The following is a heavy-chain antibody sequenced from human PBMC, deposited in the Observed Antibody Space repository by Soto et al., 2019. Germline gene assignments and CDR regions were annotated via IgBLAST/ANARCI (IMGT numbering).Heavy chain of an antibody. CDR3: SRDVSVLTSVFGF. Sequence: QVHLVQSGAEVKRPGSSVRVSCRASGGTFYTYAFTWVRQAPGQGLEWMGGITPMIGTTKYAQKFHGRVTFSGDEAASTAYMELSNLRSDDTAVYYCSRDVSVLTSVFGFWGQGTLITVSS. CDR2: ITPMIGTT. D-gene: IGHD3-10*01. V-gene: IGHV1-69*01. CDR1: GGTFYTYA. J-gene: IGHJ4*02.